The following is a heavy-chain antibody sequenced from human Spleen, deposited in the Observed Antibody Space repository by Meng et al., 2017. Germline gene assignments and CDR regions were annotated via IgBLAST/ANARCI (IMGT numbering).Heavy chain of an antibody. CDR1: GFIFSSYV. CDR2: ISGNGGTT. CDR3: ARRFYTGIDY. V-gene: IGHV3-23*04. J-gene: IGHJ4*02. Sequence: VQVVESGGGLVKPGGSLRLSCAASGFIFSSYVMSWVRQAPGKGLEWVSGISGNGGTTYYADSVKGRFTISRDNSKNSMLPQMSTLRVEDTAVYYCARRFYTGIDYWGRGTLVTVSS. D-gene: IGHD7-27*01.